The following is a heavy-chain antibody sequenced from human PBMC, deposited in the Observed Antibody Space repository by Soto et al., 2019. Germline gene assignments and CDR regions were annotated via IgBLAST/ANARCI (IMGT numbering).Heavy chain of an antibody. CDR2: IYYSGST. V-gene: IGHV4-59*01. Sequence: PSETLSLTCTVSGGSISSYYWSWIRQPPGKGLEWIGYIYYSGSTNYNPSLKSRVTISVDTSKNQFSLKLSSVTAADTAVYYCARSGYYKGVYYYYYCMDVWGKGTTVTVSS. CDR1: GGSISSYY. J-gene: IGHJ6*03. CDR3: ARSGYYKGVYYYYYCMDV. D-gene: IGHD3-3*01.